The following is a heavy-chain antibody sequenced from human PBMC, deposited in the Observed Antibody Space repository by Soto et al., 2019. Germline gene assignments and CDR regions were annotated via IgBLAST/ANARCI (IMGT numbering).Heavy chain of an antibody. CDR3: ARGESITMVHPSPEFDP. V-gene: IGHV1-46*01. D-gene: IGHD3-10*01. Sequence: ASVKVSCKASGYIFSNYYIHWVRQAPGQGLEWMAIINPLPTSGSTNYAQEFQGRVTMTTDTSTSTAYMELRSLRSDDTAVYYCARGESITMVHPSPEFDPWGQGTLVTVSS. J-gene: IGHJ5*02. CDR2: INPLPTSGST. CDR1: GYIFSNYY.